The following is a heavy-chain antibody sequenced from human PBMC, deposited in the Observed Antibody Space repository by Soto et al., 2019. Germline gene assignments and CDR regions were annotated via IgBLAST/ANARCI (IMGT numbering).Heavy chain of an antibody. CDR2: IRPGVGTT. CDR3: AKDHSNWGWGP. V-gene: IGHV3-23*01. D-gene: IGHD4-4*01. J-gene: IGHJ5*02. CDR1: GFTFSNYA. Sequence: EVQLLESGGGSVQPGGSLRLSCAASGFTFSNYAMTWVRQAPGKGLEWVSAIRPGVGTTYYADSVKGRFTISRDNSKNMLHLQMNRLRAEDTAVYYCAKDHSNWGWGPWCQGTLVTVFS.